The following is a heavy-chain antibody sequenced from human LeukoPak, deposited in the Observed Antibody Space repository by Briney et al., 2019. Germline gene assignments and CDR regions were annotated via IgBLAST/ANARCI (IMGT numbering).Heavy chain of an antibody. D-gene: IGHD1-20*01. CDR2: INPNSGVT. V-gene: IGHV1-2*06. J-gene: IGHJ5*01. CDR3: ARDASNWSAFDS. Sequence: ASVKVSCKASGYTFSGYSMHWVRQAPGQGLEWMGRINPNSGVTYYAQKFQGRVTMTSDTSITTAYMELSSLASDDTATYYCARDASNWSAFDSWGQGTLVIVSS. CDR1: GYTFSGYS.